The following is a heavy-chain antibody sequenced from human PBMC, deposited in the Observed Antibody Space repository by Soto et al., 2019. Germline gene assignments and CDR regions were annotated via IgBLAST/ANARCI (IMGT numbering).Heavy chain of an antibody. CDR3: ARKLAKYYDFWSGQKNYGMDV. CDR1: GGSVNGYY. CDR2: INHSGST. J-gene: IGHJ6*02. Sequence: PSGTLDLTCAVYGGSVNGYYWNWIRQPPGKGLEWIGDINHSGSTNYNPSLKSRVTISVDTSKNQFSLKLSSVTAEDTAVYYCARKLAKYYDFWSGQKNYGMDVWGQGTTVTVSS. D-gene: IGHD3-3*01. V-gene: IGHV4-34*01.